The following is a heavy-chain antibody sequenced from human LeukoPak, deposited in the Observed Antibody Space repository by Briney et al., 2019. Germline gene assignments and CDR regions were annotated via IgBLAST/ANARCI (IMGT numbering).Heavy chain of an antibody. D-gene: IGHD6-13*01. CDR1: GYTLTELS. CDR3: ATDLAAAGTQRTINFDY. V-gene: IGHV1-24*01. Sequence: ASVKVSCKVSGYTLTELSMHWVRQAPGKGLEWMGGFDPEDGETIYAQKFQGRVTMTEDTSTDTAYMELSSLRSEDTAVYYCATDLAAAGTQRTINFDYWGQGTLVTVSS. J-gene: IGHJ4*02. CDR2: FDPEDGET.